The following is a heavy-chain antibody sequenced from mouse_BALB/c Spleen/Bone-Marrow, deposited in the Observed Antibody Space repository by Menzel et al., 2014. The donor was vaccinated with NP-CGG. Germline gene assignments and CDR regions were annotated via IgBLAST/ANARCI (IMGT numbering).Heavy chain of an antibody. J-gene: IGHJ1*01. Sequence: EVKVVESGGGLVQPGGSLRLSCATSGFTFTDYYMSWVRQTPGKALEWLGFIRNKANSYTTDYSVSVKGRFTISRDNSQSILYLQMNTLRAEDSATYYCARDENYDIYWYFDVWGAGTTVTVSS. CDR1: GFTFTDYY. CDR3: ARDENYDIYWYFDV. CDR2: IRNKANSYTT. D-gene: IGHD1-1*01. V-gene: IGHV7-3*02.